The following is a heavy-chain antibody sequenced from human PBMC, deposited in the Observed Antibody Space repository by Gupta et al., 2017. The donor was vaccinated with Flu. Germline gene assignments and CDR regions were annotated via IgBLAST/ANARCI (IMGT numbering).Heavy chain of an antibody. CDR2: ISSSGGTR. CDR3: VKGYDSGDSLHLDV. V-gene: IGHV3-23*01. Sequence: EVQLLASGGGLVQPGGSLRLSCSSSGFTFSSHAMSWVRQVPGKGLDWVSTISSSGGTRYYADSVKGRFTISRDNSKNTLFLQMNSLRAEDTALDYCVKGYDSGDSLHLDVWGQGTLVSVSS. CDR1: GFTFSSHA. D-gene: IGHD1-1*01. J-gene: IGHJ4*02.